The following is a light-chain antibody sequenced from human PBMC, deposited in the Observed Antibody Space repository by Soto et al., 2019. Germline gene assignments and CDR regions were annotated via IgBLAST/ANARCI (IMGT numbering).Light chain of an antibody. CDR2: ASS. J-gene: IGKJ1*01. CDR3: QQYDSVPTT. CDR1: QSVSNIY. Sequence: EIVLTQSPDTVSLSPGERATLSCRASQSVSNIYLSWHQQKPGQAPRLLIYASSNRATGIPDRFSGTGSGTDFTLTISRLEPEDFAVYYCQQYDSVPTTFGQGTKVEIK. V-gene: IGKV3-20*01.